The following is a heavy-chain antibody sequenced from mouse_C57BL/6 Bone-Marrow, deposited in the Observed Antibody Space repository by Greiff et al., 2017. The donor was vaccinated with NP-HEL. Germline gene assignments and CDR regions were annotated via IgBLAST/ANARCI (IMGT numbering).Heavy chain of an antibody. V-gene: IGHV1-81*01. CDR2: IYPRSGNT. CDR1: GYTFTSYG. J-gene: IGHJ2*01. CDR3: ARQFITTVVAPY. Sequence: QVHVKQSGAELARPGASVKLSCKASGYTFTSYGISWVKQRTGQGLEWIGEIYPRSGNTYYNEKFKGKATLTADKSSSTAYMELRSLTSEDSAVYFCARQFITTVVAPYWGQGTTLTVSS. D-gene: IGHD1-1*01.